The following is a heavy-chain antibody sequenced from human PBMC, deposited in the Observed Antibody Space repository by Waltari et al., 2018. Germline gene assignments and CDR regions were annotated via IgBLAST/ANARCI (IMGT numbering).Heavy chain of an antibody. Sequence: QLQLQESGPGLVKPSETLSLTCTVSGGSISSSGSYWGWIRQPPGKGLEWIGSISYSGITYYNTSLMGRVTISVDTSKNQFSLKLTSVIAAETAVFYCARFSKSANWIDPWGQGTLVTVSS. D-gene: IGHD3-3*02. J-gene: IGHJ5*02. CDR1: GGSISSSGSY. CDR2: ISYSGIT. CDR3: ARFSKSANWIDP. V-gene: IGHV4-39*01.